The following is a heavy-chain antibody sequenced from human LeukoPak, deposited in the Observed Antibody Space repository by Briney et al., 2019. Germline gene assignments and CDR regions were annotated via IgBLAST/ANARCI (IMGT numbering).Heavy chain of an antibody. J-gene: IGHJ2*01. V-gene: IGHV1-69*04. D-gene: IGHD4-17*01. CDR2: IIPILGIA. CDR1: GGTFSGYA. Sequence: SVKVSCKASGGTFSGYAISWVRQAPGQGLEWMGRIIPILGIANYAQKFQGRVTITADKSTSTAYMELSSLRSEDTAVYYCARDYGGNLRYFDLWGRGTLVTVSS. CDR3: ARDYGGNLRYFDL.